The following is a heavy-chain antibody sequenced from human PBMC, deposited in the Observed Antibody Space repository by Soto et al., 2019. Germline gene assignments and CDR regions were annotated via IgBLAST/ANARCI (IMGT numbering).Heavy chain of an antibody. CDR1: GFTFRSYG. J-gene: IGHJ6*04. Sequence: GVSLRLSCAASGFTFRSYGMHWVRQAPGKGLEWVAVISYDGSNKYYEDSVKGRFTISRDNSKNTLYLQMNSLRAEDTAVYYCAKALEDRGNDYGMGVWGKGTTCSVSS. CDR2: ISYDGSNK. CDR3: AKALEDRGNDYGMGV. D-gene: IGHD3-10*01. V-gene: IGHV3-30*18.